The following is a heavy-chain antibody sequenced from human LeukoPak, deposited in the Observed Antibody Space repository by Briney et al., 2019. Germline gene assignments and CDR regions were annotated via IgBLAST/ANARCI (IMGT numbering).Heavy chain of an antibody. D-gene: IGHD1-26*01. J-gene: IGHJ4*02. Sequence: PGGSLRLSCAASGFTFSSYWMHWVRQAPGKGLVWVSRIKSDGTTTDYADSVKGRFTISRDNAKNTLYLQMNSLRAEDTAVYYCARFPDSGNYSPFGHWGQGTLVTVSS. CDR1: GFTFSSYW. CDR3: ARFPDSGNYSPFGH. CDR2: IKSDGTTT. V-gene: IGHV3-74*01.